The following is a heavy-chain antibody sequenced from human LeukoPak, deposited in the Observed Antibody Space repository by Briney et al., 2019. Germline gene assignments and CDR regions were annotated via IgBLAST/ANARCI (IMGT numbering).Heavy chain of an antibody. CDR1: GGSISSGSYY. CDR2: IYTSGST. V-gene: IGHV4-61*02. CDR3: ARASALAFDY. Sequence: SETLSVTCTVSGGSISSGSYYWSWIRQPAGKGLEWIGRIYTSGSTNYNPSLKSRVTISVDTSKNQFSLKLSSVTAADTAVYYCARASALAFDYWGQGTLVTVFS. D-gene: IGHD5-12*01. J-gene: IGHJ4*02.